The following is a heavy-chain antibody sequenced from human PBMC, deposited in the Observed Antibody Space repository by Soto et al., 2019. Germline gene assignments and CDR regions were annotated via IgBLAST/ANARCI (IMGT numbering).Heavy chain of an antibody. D-gene: IGHD2-15*01. CDR2: IYSGGST. V-gene: IGHV3-66*01. Sequence: EVQLVESGGGLVQPGGSLRLSCAASGFTVSSNYMSWVRQAPGKGLEWVSVIYSGGSTYYADSVKGRFTISRDNSKNTLYLQMNSLRAEDTAVYYCARVGGYCSGGSCYGWGQGTLVTVSS. CDR1: GFTVSSNY. CDR3: ARVGGYCSGGSCYG. J-gene: IGHJ4*02.